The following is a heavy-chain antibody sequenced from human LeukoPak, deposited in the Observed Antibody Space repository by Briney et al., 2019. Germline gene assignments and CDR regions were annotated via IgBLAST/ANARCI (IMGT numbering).Heavy chain of an antibody. CDR2: INPNSGGT. Sequence: ASVKVSCKASGYTFTDYYMHWVRQAPGQGLEWMGWINPNSGGTNYAQNFQGRVTMTRDTSISTAYMELSRLRSDDTAVYYCARGYCSGGSCHGSYWGQGTLVTVSS. J-gene: IGHJ4*02. CDR3: ARGYCSGGSCHGSY. CDR1: GYTFTDYY. D-gene: IGHD2-15*01. V-gene: IGHV1-2*02.